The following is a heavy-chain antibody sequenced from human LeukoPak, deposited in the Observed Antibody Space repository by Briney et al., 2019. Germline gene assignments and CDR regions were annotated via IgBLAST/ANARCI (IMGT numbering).Heavy chain of an antibody. J-gene: IGHJ3*02. CDR2: IRGGGAGA. CDR1: GFTFSNFA. V-gene: IGHV3-23*01. D-gene: IGHD3-16*02. CDR3: AKASYSYGNDAFDI. Sequence: GGSLRLSCAASGFTFSNFAMAWVRQVPEKGLEWVSFIRGGGAGAHYADSVRGRFTISRDNSKNTLYLEMNSLRANDTAVYYCAKASYSYGNDAFDIWGQGTKVTVSS.